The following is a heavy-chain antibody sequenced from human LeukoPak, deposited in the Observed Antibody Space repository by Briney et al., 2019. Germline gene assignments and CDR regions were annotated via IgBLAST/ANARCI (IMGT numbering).Heavy chain of an antibody. J-gene: IGHJ4*02. V-gene: IGHV3-21*04. CDR3: AKVTEPRRYYDSSSYRPYYFDY. CDR2: ITSSSSYI. D-gene: IGHD3-22*01. CDR1: GFTFSSYS. Sequence: PGGSLRLSCAASGFTFSSYSMSWVRQAPGKGLEWVSSITSSSSYIYYADSVKGRFTISRDNAKKSVYLQMNSLRAEDTAVYYCAKVTEPRRYYDSSSYRPYYFDYWGQGTLVTVSS.